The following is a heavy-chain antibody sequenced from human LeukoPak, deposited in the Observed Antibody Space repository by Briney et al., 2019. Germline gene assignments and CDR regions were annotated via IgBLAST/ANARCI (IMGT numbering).Heavy chain of an antibody. J-gene: IGHJ4*02. V-gene: IGHV4-4*02. D-gene: IGHD4-17*01. CDR3: AGAPYGDYYFDY. CDR1: GVSISSNNW. CDR2: IYHSGGT. Sequence: SGTLSLTCAVSGVSISSNNWWSWVRQPPGKGLEWIGEIYHSGGTNCNPSLKSRVTISVDKSKNHFSLQLSSVTAADTAVYYCAGAPYGDYYFDYWGQGTPVTVSS.